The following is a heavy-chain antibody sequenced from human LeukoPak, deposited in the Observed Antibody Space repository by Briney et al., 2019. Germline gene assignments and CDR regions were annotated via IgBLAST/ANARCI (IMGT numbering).Heavy chain of an antibody. V-gene: IGHV4-39*01. CDR2: IYYSGST. Sequence: SETLSLTCTVSGASISSTTYYWGWIRQPPRKGLEWIASIYYSGSTYYNPSLKSRVTISVDTSKNQFSLKLSSVTAADTAVYYCARRLGRETIFGVVIIEDYWGQGTLVTVSS. CDR1: GASISSTTYY. CDR3: ARRLGRETIFGVVIIEDY. J-gene: IGHJ4*02. D-gene: IGHD3-3*01.